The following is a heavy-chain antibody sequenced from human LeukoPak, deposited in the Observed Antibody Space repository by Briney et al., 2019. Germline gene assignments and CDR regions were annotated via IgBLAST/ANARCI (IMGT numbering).Heavy chain of an antibody. CDR2: ISGSGGST. CDR3: ARVVVDRYYYDSGKDLNFDY. Sequence: KTGGSLRLSCAASGFTFSSYAMSWVRQAPGKGLEWVSAISGSGGSTYYADSVKGRFTISRDNSKNTLYLQMNSLRAEDTAVYYYARVVVDRYYYDSGKDLNFDYWGQGTLVTVSS. V-gene: IGHV3-23*01. J-gene: IGHJ4*02. CDR1: GFTFSSYA. D-gene: IGHD3-10*01.